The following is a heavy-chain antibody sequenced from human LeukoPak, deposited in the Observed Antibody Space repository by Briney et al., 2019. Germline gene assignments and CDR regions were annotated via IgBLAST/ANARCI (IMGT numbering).Heavy chain of an antibody. Sequence: GGSLRLSCAASGFTVSINYMTLFRQAPGKGLEWVSVVYISGSTYYADSVKGRFTISRDNSNNTLYLQMNRLRAEDTAVYYCSRGYRSQSSRGSYYFESIDYWGQGTLVAVSS. J-gene: IGHJ4*02. CDR2: VYISGST. D-gene: IGHD1-26*01. CDR1: GFTVSINY. V-gene: IGHV3-66*01. CDR3: SRGYRSQSSRGSYYFESIDY.